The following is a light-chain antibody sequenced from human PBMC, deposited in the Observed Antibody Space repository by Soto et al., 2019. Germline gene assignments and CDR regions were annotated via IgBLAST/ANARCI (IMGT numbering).Light chain of an antibody. Sequence: EIVMTQSPATLSVSPWERATLSCRASQSVSSNLAWYQQKPGQAPRLLIGASTRATGIPDRFSDSGSGTDFTLTISRLEPEDFAVYYCQQFAASPRTFGQGTKVDIK. J-gene: IGKJ1*01. CDR1: QSVSSN. CDR3: QQFAASPRT. CDR2: GAS. V-gene: IGKV3D-15*01.